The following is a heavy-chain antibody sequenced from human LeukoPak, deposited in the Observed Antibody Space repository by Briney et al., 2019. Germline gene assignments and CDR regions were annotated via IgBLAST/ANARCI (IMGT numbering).Heavy chain of an antibody. CDR2: ITSSGSYT. Sequence: KPGGSLRLSCAASGFTFSNYYMSWIRQTPGKGLEWVSYITSSGSYTNYADSVKGRFTISRDNAKNSLYLQMNSLRAEDTAVYFCARVVNGYVDYWGQGTLVTVSS. D-gene: IGHD2-8*01. CDR1: GFTFSNYY. V-gene: IGHV3-11*06. J-gene: IGHJ4*02. CDR3: ARVVNGYVDY.